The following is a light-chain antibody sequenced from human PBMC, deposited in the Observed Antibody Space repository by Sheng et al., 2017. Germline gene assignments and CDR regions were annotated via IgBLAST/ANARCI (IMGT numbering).Light chain of an antibody. V-gene: IGKV3-15*01. Sequence: EIVMTQSPATLSVSPGERATLSCRASQSVSNNLAWYQQKPGQAPRLLMYGASTRATGVPDRFSGSGSATEFTLTISSLQSEDFALYYCQQYNNWPLTFGPGTKV. CDR1: QSVSNN. CDR2: GAS. J-gene: IGKJ3*01. CDR3: QQYNNWPLT.